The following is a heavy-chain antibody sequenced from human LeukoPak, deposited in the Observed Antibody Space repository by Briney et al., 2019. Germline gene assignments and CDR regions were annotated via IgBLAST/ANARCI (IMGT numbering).Heavy chain of an antibody. CDR2: IYYSGST. V-gene: IGHV4-39*01. Sequence: SETLSLTCAVSGGSISSSSYYWGWIRQPPGKGLEWIGSIYYSGSTYYNPSLKSRVTISVDTSKNQFSLKLSSVTAADTAVYYCARLDHSGWFDYWGQGTLVTVSS. J-gene: IGHJ4*02. D-gene: IGHD6-19*01. CDR3: ARLDHSGWFDY. CDR1: GGSISSSSYY.